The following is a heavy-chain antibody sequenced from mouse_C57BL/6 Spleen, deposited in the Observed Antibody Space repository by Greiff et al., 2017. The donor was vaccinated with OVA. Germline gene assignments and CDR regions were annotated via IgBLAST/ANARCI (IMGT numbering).Heavy chain of an antibody. V-gene: IGHV1-26*01. CDR3: ARVDYYGSPYAMDY. CDR1: GYTFTDYY. Sequence: EVMLVESGPELVKPGASVKISCKASGYTFTDYYMNWVKQSHGKSLEWIGDINPNNGGTSYNQKFKGKATLTVDKSSSTAYMELRSLTSEDSAVYYCARVDYYGSPYAMDYWGQGTSVTVSS. D-gene: IGHD1-1*01. J-gene: IGHJ4*01. CDR2: INPNNGGT.